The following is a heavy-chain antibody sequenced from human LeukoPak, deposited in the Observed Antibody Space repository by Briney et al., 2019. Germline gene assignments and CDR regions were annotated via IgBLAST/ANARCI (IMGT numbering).Heavy chain of an antibody. J-gene: IGHJ4*02. CDR2: INPSGGST. CDR3: ARPVWGYGDFKSGYFDY. V-gene: IGHV1-46*01. D-gene: IGHD4-17*01. Sequence: APVKVSCKASGYTFTGYYMHWVRQAPGQGLEWMGIINPSGGSTSYAQKFQGRVTMTRDTSTSTVYMELSSLRSEDTAVYYCARPVWGYGDFKSGYFDYWGQGTLVTVSS. CDR1: GYTFTGYY.